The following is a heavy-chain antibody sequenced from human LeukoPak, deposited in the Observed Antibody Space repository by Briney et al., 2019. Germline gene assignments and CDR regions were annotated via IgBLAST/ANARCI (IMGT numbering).Heavy chain of an antibody. Sequence: SETLSLTCAVYGGSFSGYYWSWIRQPPGKGLEWIGEINHSGSTNYNPSLKSRDTLSVDTSKNQFSLKLSSVTAADTAVYYCARGGAWIAALRYSAFDYWGQGTLATVSS. CDR3: ARGGAWIAALRYSAFDY. J-gene: IGHJ4*02. V-gene: IGHV4-34*01. D-gene: IGHD6-6*01. CDR2: INHSGST. CDR1: GGSFSGYY.